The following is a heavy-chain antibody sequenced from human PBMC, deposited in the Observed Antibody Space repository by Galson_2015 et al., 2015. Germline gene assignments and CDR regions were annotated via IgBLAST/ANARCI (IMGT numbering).Heavy chain of an antibody. J-gene: IGHJ5*02. CDR2: IIPILGIA. V-gene: IGHV1-69*04. D-gene: IGHD3-10*01. CDR1: GGTFSSYT. Sequence: SVKVSCKASGGTFSSYTISWVRQAPGQGLEWMGRIIPILGIANYAQKFQGRVTITADKSTSTAYMELSSLRSEDTAVYYCARDEAYGSGSWFDPWGQGTLVTVSS. CDR3: ARDEAYGSGSWFDP.